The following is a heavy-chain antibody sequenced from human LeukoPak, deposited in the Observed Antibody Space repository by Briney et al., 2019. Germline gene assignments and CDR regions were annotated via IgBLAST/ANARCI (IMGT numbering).Heavy chain of an antibody. J-gene: IGHJ4*02. V-gene: IGHV1-2*02. CDR2: INPNSGGT. CDR3: ARVKYYYGSGSYVY. D-gene: IGHD3-10*01. CDR1: RYTFTGYY. Sequence: ASVKVSCTASRYTFTGYYMHWVRQAPGQGLEWMGWINPNSGGTNYAQKFQGRVTMTRDTSISTAYMELSRLRSDDTAVYYCARVKYYYGSGSYVYWGQGTLVTVSS.